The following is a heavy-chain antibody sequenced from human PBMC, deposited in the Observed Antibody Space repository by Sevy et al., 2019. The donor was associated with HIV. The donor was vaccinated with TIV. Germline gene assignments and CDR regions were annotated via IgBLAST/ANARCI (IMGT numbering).Heavy chain of an antibody. CDR2: VTPNSGAT. V-gene: IGHV1-2*06. D-gene: IGHD6-19*01. Sequence: ASVKVSCKASGYNFYIHWVQQAPGQGLEWMGRVTPNSGATTYAQRFQGRVAMTMDTSISTAYMELSGLKSDDTAIYYCAGQSLGWYNWFDPWGQGTLVTVSS. CDR3: AGQSLGWYNWFDP. J-gene: IGHJ5*02. CDR1: GYNFY.